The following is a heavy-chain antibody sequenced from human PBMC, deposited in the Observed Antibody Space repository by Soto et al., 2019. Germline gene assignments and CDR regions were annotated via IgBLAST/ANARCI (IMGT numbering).Heavy chain of an antibody. CDR3: ARGYLTGTTSDY. Sequence: GGSLRLSCAASGFTFSSYSMNWVRQASGKGLEWVSSISSSSSYIYYADSVKGRFTISRDNAKNSLYLQMNSLRAEDTAVYYCARGYLTGTTSDYWGQGTLVTVSS. V-gene: IGHV3-21*01. CDR1: GFTFSSYS. CDR2: ISSSSSYI. D-gene: IGHD1-7*01. J-gene: IGHJ4*02.